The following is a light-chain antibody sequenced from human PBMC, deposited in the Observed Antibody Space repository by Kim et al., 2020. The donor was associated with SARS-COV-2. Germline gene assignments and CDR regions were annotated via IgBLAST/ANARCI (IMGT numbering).Light chain of an antibody. V-gene: IGKV3-20*01. J-gene: IGKJ2*01. Sequence: LSPGERATLSCRASQSVGSSYLAWYQQKPGQAPRLLIYGASSRATGIPDRFSGSGSGTDFTLTISRLEPEDFAVYYCQQYGSSLVTFGQGTKLEI. CDR1: QSVGSSY. CDR2: GAS. CDR3: QQYGSSLVT.